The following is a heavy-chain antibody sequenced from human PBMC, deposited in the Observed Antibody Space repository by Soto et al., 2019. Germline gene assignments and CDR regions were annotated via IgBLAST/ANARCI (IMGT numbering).Heavy chain of an antibody. Sequence: PGGSLRLSCAASGFTFRTYAMSWVRQAPGKGLEWVSAISGSGTSTYYADSVKGRFTISRDNSKNTLFLQMNSLRAEDTAVYYCAKEVKMIVVLINFDYWGQGTLVTVSS. J-gene: IGHJ4*02. D-gene: IGHD3-22*01. V-gene: IGHV3-23*01. CDR3: AKEVKMIVVLINFDY. CDR1: GFTFRTYA. CDR2: ISGSGTST.